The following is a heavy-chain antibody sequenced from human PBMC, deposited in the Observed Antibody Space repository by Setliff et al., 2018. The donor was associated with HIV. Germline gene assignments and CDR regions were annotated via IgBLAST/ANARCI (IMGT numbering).Heavy chain of an antibody. CDR3: ARPPTVHDDYDTDSFHI. CDR2: MHPDSDT. Sequence: GASVKVSCKASGYTFTNFDINWLRQASGQGLEWMGWMHPDSDTGFAQNFQGRLTMTRDTSTSTAYMQLNGLTSDDTAVYYCARPPTVHDDYDTDSFHIWGQGTMVTVSS. CDR1: GYTFTNFD. D-gene: IGHD3-9*01. V-gene: IGHV1-8*01. J-gene: IGHJ3*02.